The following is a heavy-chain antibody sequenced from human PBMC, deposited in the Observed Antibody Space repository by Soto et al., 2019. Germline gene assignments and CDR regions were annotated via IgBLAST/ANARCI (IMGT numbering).Heavy chain of an antibody. Sequence: QVQLVESGGGVVQPGRSLRLSCAASGFTFSSYAMHWVRQAPGKGLEWVAVISYDGSNKYYADSVKGRFTISRDNSKNTLYLQMNSLRAEDTAVYYCARDYSSGWTFWFDPWGQGTLVTVSS. J-gene: IGHJ5*02. V-gene: IGHV3-30-3*01. D-gene: IGHD6-19*01. CDR3: ARDYSSGWTFWFDP. CDR1: GFTFSSYA. CDR2: ISYDGSNK.